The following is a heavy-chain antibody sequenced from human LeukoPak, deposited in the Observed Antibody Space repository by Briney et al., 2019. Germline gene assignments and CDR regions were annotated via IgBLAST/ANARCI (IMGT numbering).Heavy chain of an antibody. J-gene: IGHJ4*02. Sequence: GSLRLSCAASGFTFSSYSMNWVRQAPGKGLEWVSYISSSSSTIYYADSVKGRFTISRDNAKNSLYLQMNSLRAEDTAVYYCTRTIYYFDYWGQGTLVTVSS. CDR3: TRTIYYFDY. CDR1: GFTFSSYS. D-gene: IGHD3-3*01. CDR2: ISSSSSTI. V-gene: IGHV3-48*04.